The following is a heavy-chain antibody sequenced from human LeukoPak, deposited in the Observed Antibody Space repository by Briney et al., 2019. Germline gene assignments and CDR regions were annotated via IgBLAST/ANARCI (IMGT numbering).Heavy chain of an antibody. Sequence: SGGSLRLSCAASGFTFSSYAMSWVRQAPGKGLEWVSAISGSGGSTYYADSVKGRFTISRDNSKNTLYLQMNSLRAEDTAVYYCANIVVVTANVDYWGQGTLVTVSS. V-gene: IGHV3-23*01. J-gene: IGHJ4*02. CDR2: ISGSGGST. CDR1: GFTFSSYA. D-gene: IGHD2-21*02. CDR3: ANIVVVTANVDY.